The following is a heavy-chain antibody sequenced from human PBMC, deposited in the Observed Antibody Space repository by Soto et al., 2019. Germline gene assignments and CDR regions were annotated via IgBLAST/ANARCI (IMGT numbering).Heavy chain of an antibody. Sequence: KPSETLSLTCTVSGGSFSSSSYYWGGIRPPPGKGLEGNGSIGYSGSTYYNPSLKSRLTISVDTSKNQFSLRLSSVTAADTAVYSCARQRRLGIAAAGTRVGYYYYGMDVWGQGTTVTVSS. CDR3: ARQRRLGIAAAGTRVGYYYYGMDV. CDR1: GGSFSSSSYY. D-gene: IGHD6-13*01. J-gene: IGHJ6*02. V-gene: IGHV4-39*01. CDR2: IGYSGST.